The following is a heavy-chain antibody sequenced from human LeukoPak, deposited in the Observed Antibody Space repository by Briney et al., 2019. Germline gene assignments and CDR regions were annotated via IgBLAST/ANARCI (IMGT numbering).Heavy chain of an antibody. D-gene: IGHD7-27*01. CDR1: RFTVGSIY. J-gene: IGHJ5*02. Sequence: GGSLRLSCAASRFTVGSIYMSWARQSPGEGLEWVSVIYSGGSTYYADSVKGRFTISRDNSKNTLYLQMNSLRAEDTAVYYCARGWGTWGQGTLVTVSS. CDR3: ARGWGT. V-gene: IGHV3-53*01. CDR2: IYSGGST.